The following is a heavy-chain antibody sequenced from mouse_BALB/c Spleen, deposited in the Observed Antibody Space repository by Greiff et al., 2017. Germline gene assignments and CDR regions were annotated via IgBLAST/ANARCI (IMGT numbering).Heavy chain of an antibody. CDR2: INPNNGGT. V-gene: IGHV1-18*01. CDR3: ARYYRYPLLSMDY. Sequence: EVQLVESGPELVKPGASVKIPCKASGYTFTDYNMDWVKQSHGKSLEWIGDINPNNGGTIYNQKFKGKATLTVDKSSSTAYMELRSLTSEDTAVYYCARYYRYPLLSMDYWGQGTSVTVSS. J-gene: IGHJ4*01. D-gene: IGHD2-14*01. CDR1: GYTFTDYN.